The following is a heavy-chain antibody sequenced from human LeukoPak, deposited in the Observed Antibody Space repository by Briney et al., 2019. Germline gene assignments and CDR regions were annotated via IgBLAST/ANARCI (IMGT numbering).Heavy chain of an antibody. CDR2: ISYDGRQK. J-gene: IGHJ5*01. CDR3: VRETTGHFDS. D-gene: IGHD2-8*02. CDR1: GFTFNSYA. Sequence: PGGSLRLSCAASGFTFNSYAMHWVRQAPGKGLEWVTVISYDGRQKYYADSVKGRFTISRDDSKKTLSVQMNSLRVEDTAVYYCVRETTGHFDSWGQGTLATVSS. V-gene: IGHV3-30*04.